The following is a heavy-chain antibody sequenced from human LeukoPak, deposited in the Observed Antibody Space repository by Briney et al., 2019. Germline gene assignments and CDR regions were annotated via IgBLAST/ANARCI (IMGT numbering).Heavy chain of an antibody. CDR1: GYTFTGYY. Sequence: ASVKVSCKASGYTFTGYYMHWVRQAPGQGLEWMGWINPNSGGTNYAQKFQGRVTMTRDTSISTAYMELSRLRSDDTAVYYCARVLGADVGYYDFWSGSNAFDIWGQGTMVTVSS. CDR3: ARVLGADVGYYDFWSGSNAFDI. CDR2: INPNSGGT. D-gene: IGHD3-3*01. J-gene: IGHJ3*02. V-gene: IGHV1-2*02.